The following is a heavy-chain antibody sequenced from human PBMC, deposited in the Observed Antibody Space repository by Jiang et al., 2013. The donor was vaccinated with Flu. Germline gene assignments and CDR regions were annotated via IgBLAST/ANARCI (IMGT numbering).Heavy chain of an antibody. CDR2: IWYDGSNK. CDR1: GFTFSSYG. Sequence: VQLVESGGGVVQPGRSLRLSCAASGFTFSSYGMHWVRQAPGKGLEWVAVIWYDGSNKYYADSVKGRFTISRDNSKNTLYLQMNSLRAEDTAVYYCARDVLGTTHYYYGMDVWGQGTTVTVSS. J-gene: IGHJ6*02. V-gene: IGHV3-33*08. CDR3: ARDVLGTTHYYYGMDV. D-gene: IGHD1-26*01.